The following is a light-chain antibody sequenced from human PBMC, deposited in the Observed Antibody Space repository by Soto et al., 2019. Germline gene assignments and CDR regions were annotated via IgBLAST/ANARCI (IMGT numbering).Light chain of an antibody. Sequence: EILFTQSPCTLSLSPGERATLSCRASQSVSSSYLAWYRQRPGQAPRLLIYGPSSRATGIPDRLSGSGSGTDFTLTISRLEPEDFAVYYCQQYGSSGTFGQGTKVDIK. CDR1: QSVSSSY. CDR2: GPS. CDR3: QQYGSSGT. V-gene: IGKV3-20*01. J-gene: IGKJ1*01.